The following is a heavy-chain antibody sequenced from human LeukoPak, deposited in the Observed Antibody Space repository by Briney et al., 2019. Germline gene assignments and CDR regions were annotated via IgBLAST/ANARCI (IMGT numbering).Heavy chain of an antibody. V-gene: IGHV1-2*02. J-gene: IGHJ4*02. CDR3: ARGPRWLQTRFDY. D-gene: IGHD5-24*01. CDR2: TNPNSGGT. CDR1: GYTFTGYY. Sequence: ASVKVSCKASGYTFTGYYMHWVRQAPGQGLEWMGWTNPNSGGTNYAQKFQGRVTMTRDTSISTAYMELSRLRSDDTAVYYCARGPRWLQTRFDYWGQGTLVTVSS.